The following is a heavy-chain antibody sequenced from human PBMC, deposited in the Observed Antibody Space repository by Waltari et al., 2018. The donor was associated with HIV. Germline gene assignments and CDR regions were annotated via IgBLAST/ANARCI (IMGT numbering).Heavy chain of an antibody. Sequence: EVQLVESGGGLVQPGGSLRLSCAASGFTLSSYWMSWVGQAPGKGLEWVANIKQDGSEKYYVDSVKGRFTISRDNAKNSLYLQMNSLRAEDTAVYYCARITIFGVVNDYGMDVWGQGTTVTVSS. J-gene: IGHJ6*02. CDR3: ARITIFGVVNDYGMDV. D-gene: IGHD3-3*01. CDR1: GFTLSSYW. CDR2: IKQDGSEK. V-gene: IGHV3-7*01.